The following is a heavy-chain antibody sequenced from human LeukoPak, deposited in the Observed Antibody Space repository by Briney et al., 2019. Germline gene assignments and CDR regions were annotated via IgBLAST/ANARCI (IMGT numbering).Heavy chain of an antibody. Sequence: PGGSLRLSCAASGFTFSDYYMSWIRQAPGKGLKWVSYISSSGSTIYYADSVKGRFTISRDNAKNSLYLQMNSLRAEDTAVYYCARDLADTAMVNPLDYWGQGTLVTVSS. J-gene: IGHJ4*02. D-gene: IGHD5-18*01. V-gene: IGHV3-11*04. CDR3: ARDLADTAMVNPLDY. CDR1: GFTFSDYY. CDR2: ISSSGSTI.